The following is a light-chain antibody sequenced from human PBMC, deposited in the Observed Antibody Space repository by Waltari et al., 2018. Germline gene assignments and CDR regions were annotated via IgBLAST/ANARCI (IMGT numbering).Light chain of an antibody. CDR1: TSNIGTNT. V-gene: IGLV1-44*01. CDR3: ATWDDSLSGRV. Sequence: QSVLTQPPSTSGTPGQRVTISCSGSTSNIGTNTVTWYQVLPGTAPKTVIFANYHRPSGVPDRFSASKSGTSASLVISELQSEDEADYFCATWDDSLSGRVFGSGTKVTVL. J-gene: IGLJ6*01. CDR2: ANY.